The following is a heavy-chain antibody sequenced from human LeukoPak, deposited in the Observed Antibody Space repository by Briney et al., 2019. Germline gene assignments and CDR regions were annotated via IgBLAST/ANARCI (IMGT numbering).Heavy chain of an antibody. D-gene: IGHD6-6*01. CDR2: IYHSGST. J-gene: IGHJ4*02. Sequence: PSETLSLTCTVSGYSISSGYYWGWIRQPPGKGLEWIGSIYHSGSTYYNPSLKSRVTISVDTSKNQFSLKLSSVTAADTAVYYCARDGAARPFDYWGQGTLVTVSS. V-gene: IGHV4-38-2*02. CDR1: GYSISSGYY. CDR3: ARDGAARPFDY.